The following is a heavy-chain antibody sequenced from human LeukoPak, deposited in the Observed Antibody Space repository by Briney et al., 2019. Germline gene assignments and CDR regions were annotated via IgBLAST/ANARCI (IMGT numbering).Heavy chain of an antibody. CDR1: GFTVSSNY. J-gene: IGHJ5*02. D-gene: IGHD3-22*01. Sequence: GGSLRLSCAASGFTVSSNYMSWGRQAPGKGLEWVSVIYSGGSTYYADSVKGRFTISRDNSKNTLYLQMNSLRAEDTAVYYCARAPYYYDSSGYYYGWFDPWGQGTLVTVSS. CDR3: ARAPYYYDSSGYYYGWFDP. V-gene: IGHV3-66*01. CDR2: IYSGGST.